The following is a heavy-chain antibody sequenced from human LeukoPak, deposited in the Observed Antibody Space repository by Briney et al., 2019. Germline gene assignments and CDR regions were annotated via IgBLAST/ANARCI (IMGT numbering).Heavy chain of an antibody. CDR1: GGTFSSYA. J-gene: IGHJ5*02. Sequence: SVKVSCKASGGTFSSYAISWVRQAPGQGLEWMGGIIPIFGTANYAQKFQGRVTITADESTSTAYMELSSLRSEDTAVYYCAREQSRKLGFDPWGQGTLVTVSS. D-gene: IGHD1-1*01. CDR3: AREQSRKLGFDP. CDR2: IIPIFGTA. V-gene: IGHV1-69*13.